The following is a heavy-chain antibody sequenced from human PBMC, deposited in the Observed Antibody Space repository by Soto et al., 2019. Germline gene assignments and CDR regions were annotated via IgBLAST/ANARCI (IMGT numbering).Heavy chain of an antibody. CDR3: ARESVDCSGGSCYSPGYYYYGMDV. J-gene: IGHJ6*02. Sequence: ASVKPSCKACGDRFTSYDINWVRQATEQGLEWMGWMNPNSGNTGYAQKFQGRVTMTRNTSISTAYMELSSLRSEDTAVYYCARESVDCSGGSCYSPGYYYYGMDVWGQGTTVTVSS. CDR2: MNPNSGNT. D-gene: IGHD2-15*01. CDR1: GDRFTSYD. V-gene: IGHV1-8*01.